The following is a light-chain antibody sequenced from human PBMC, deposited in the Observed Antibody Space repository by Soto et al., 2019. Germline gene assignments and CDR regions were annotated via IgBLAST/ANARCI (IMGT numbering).Light chain of an antibody. CDR1: QSVSTN. CDR3: QQYDNWPYT. CDR2: GAS. Sequence: EIVMTHSPATLSVSPGERTTLSCRASQSVSTNLAWYQQKPGQPPRLLIYGASTRATAIPARFSGSGSGTEFTLTISSLQSEDFAVYFCQQYDNWPYTFGQGTKLEIK. J-gene: IGKJ2*01. V-gene: IGKV3-15*01.